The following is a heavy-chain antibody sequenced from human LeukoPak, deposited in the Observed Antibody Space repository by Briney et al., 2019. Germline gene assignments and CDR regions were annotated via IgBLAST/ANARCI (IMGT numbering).Heavy chain of an antibody. D-gene: IGHD3-22*01. V-gene: IGHV3-33*06. CDR2: IWYDGSNK. Sequence: GGSLRLSCAASGFTFSSYGMHWVRQAPGKGLEWVAVIWYDGSNKYYADSVKGRSTISRDNSKNTLYLQMNSLRAEDTAVYYCAKALREVVMTDWGQGTLVTVSS. CDR3: AKALREVVMTD. J-gene: IGHJ4*02. CDR1: GFTFSSYG.